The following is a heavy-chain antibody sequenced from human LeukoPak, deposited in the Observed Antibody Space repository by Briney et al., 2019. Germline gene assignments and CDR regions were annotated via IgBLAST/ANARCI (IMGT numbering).Heavy chain of an antibody. J-gene: IGHJ5*02. D-gene: IGHD2-15*01. CDR3: ARDPSRSCAGGNCFSS. CDR2: VFFSGNT. Sequence: MASETLSLTCTVSGDSISTSSYYWGWIRQPPGKGLEWIGSVFFSGNTYYEPSLKSRVTISVATSTNQFSLNVRSVSAADTAVYYCARDPSRSCAGGNCFSSWGQGTLVIVSS. CDR1: GDSISTSSYY. V-gene: IGHV4-39*07.